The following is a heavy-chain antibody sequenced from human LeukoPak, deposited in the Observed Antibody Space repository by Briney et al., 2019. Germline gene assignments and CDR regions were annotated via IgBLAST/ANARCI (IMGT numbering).Heavy chain of an antibody. Sequence: SETLSLTCTVSGGSVSSGPYYWNWIRRPPGKGLESIGYIYYSGSTNYNPSLKSRVTISVDTSKNHSSLKLSSVTAADTAVYYCARSRDGYKPYYFDYWGQGILVTVSS. D-gene: IGHD5-24*01. V-gene: IGHV4-61*03. CDR1: GGSVSSGPYY. J-gene: IGHJ4*02. CDR2: IYYSGST. CDR3: ARSRDGYKPYYFDY.